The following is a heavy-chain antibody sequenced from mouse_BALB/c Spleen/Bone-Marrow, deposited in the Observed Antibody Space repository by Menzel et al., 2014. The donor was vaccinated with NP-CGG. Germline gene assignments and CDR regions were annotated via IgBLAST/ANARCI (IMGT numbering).Heavy chain of an antibody. D-gene: IGHD2-1*01. CDR2: VYPGNDNS. CDR1: GYTFTSYW. V-gene: IGHV1S22*01. J-gene: IGHJ3*01. CDR3: TRSGGNYNFAY. Sequence: LQQSGPELVRPGASVKLSCKASGYTFTSYWMHWVKQRHGQGLEWIGNVYPGNDNSNYDEKFKSKGTLTVDTSSSTAYMHLSSLTSEDSAVYYCTRSGGNYNFAYWGQGTLVTVSA.